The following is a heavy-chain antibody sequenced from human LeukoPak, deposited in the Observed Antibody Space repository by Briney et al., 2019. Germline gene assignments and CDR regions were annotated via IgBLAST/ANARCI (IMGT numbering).Heavy chain of an antibody. J-gene: IGHJ4*02. D-gene: IGHD6-19*01. Sequence: PGGSLRLSCAASGFTFSSYGMHWVRQAPGKGLEWVAVISYDGSNKYYADSVKGRFTISRDNSKNTLYLQMNSLRAEDTAVYYCAKGIAVAGTELVDYWGQGTLVTVSS. V-gene: IGHV3-30*18. CDR3: AKGIAVAGTELVDY. CDR2: ISYDGSNK. CDR1: GFTFSSYG.